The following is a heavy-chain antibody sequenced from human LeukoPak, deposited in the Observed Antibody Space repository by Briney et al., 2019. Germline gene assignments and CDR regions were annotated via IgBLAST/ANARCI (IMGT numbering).Heavy chain of an antibody. V-gene: IGHV1-2*02. CDR1: GDTFTGYL. J-gene: IGHJ4*02. CDR2: INPNSGGT. Sequence: ASVKVSCKASGDTFTGYLMHWVRQAPGHGVEWMGWINPNSGGTNYAQRFQGRVTMTRDTSISAAYMELSRLRHDDTAVYYCARDYYDSSGYIDYWGQGTLVTVSS. CDR3: ARDYYDSSGYIDY. D-gene: IGHD3-22*01.